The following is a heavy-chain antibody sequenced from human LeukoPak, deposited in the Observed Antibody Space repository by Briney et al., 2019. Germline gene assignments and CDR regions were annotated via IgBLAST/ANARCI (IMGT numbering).Heavy chain of an antibody. CDR3: AKVLTNYGSGSYDAFDI. V-gene: IGHV3-23*01. CDR2: ISGSGGST. CDR1: GFAFSSYA. Sequence: GGSLRLSCAVSGFAFSSYAMSWVRQAPGKGLEWVSAISGSGGSTYYADSVKGRFTISRDNSKNTLYLQMNSLRAEDTAVYYCAKVLTNYGSGSYDAFDIWGQGTMVTVSS. D-gene: IGHD3-10*01. J-gene: IGHJ3*02.